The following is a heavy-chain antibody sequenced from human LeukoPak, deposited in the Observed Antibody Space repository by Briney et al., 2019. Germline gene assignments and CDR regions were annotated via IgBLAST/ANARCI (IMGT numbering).Heavy chain of an antibody. CDR3: ARAHSSSWYGNWFDP. J-gene: IGHJ5*02. D-gene: IGHD6-13*01. CDR2: IYTSGST. V-gene: IGHV4-4*07. Sequence: SETLSLTCTVSGGSISSYYWSWIRQPAGKGLEWIGRIYTSGSTNYNPSLKIRVTMSVDTSKNQFSLKLSSVTAADTAVYYCARAHSSSWYGNWFDPWGQGTLVTVSS. CDR1: GGSISSYY.